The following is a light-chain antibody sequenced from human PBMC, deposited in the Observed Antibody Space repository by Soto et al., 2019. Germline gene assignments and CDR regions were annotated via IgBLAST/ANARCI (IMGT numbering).Light chain of an antibody. V-gene: IGKV1-5*03. J-gene: IGKJ1*01. CDR1: QSISSW. Sequence: DIQMTQSPSTLSASVGDRVTITCRASQSISSWLAWYQQKPGKAPKLLIYKASSLESGVPSRFSGSGPATEFTLTISSLQPDDFATYYCQNYNSYSEALGQGTKVDI. CDR2: KAS. CDR3: QNYNSYSEA.